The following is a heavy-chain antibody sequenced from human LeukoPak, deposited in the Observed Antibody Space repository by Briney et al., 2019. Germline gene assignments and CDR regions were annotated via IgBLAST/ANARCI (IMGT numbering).Heavy chain of an antibody. D-gene: IGHD2-21*02. Sequence: QAGGSLRLSCAASGFTFSSYAMHWVRQAPGKGLEWVAVIPYDGSNKYYADSVKGRFTISRDNSKNTLYLQMNSLRAEDTAVYYCAKVCGGDCYRYHFDYWGQGTLVTVSS. V-gene: IGHV3-30-3*01. CDR1: GFTFSSYA. J-gene: IGHJ4*02. CDR3: AKVCGGDCYRYHFDY. CDR2: IPYDGSNK.